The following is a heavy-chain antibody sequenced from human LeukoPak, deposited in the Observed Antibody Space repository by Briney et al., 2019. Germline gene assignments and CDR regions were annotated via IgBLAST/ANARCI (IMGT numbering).Heavy chain of an antibody. D-gene: IGHD6-13*01. CDR2: IYYSGST. V-gene: IGHV4-59*01. CDR3: ARVRAAAGSLEIDP. J-gene: IGHJ5*02. Sequence: SETLSLTCTVSGGSISSYYWSWIRQPPGKGLEWIGYIYYSGSTNYNPSLKSRVTISVDTSKNQFSLKLSSVTAADTAVYYCARVRAAAGSLEIDPWGQEPWSPSPQ. CDR1: GGSISSYY.